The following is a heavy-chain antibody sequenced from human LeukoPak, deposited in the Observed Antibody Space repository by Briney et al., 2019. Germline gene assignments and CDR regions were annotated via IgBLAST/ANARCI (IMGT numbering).Heavy chain of an antibody. CDR3: ARDMKSDWYFDL. J-gene: IGHJ2*01. CDR1: GYTFTSYG. V-gene: IGHV1-69*13. Sequence: ASVKVSCKASGYTFTSYGISWVRQAPGQGLEWMGGIIPIFGTANYAQKFQGRVTITADESTSTAYMELSSLRSEDTAVYYCARDMKSDWYFDLWGRGTLVTVSS. CDR2: IIPIFGTA.